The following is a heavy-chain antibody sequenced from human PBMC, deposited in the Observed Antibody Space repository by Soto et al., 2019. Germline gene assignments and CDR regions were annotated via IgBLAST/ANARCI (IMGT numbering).Heavy chain of an antibody. CDR3: ARSITMLRGVIRGDYYYGMEV. V-gene: IGHV1-69*13. CDR1: GGTFSSYA. Sequence: PVKVSCKASGGTFSSYAISWLRQAPGQGLEWMGGIIPIFGTANYAQKFQGRVTITADESTSTAYMELSSLRSEDTAVYYCARSITMLRGVIRGDYYYGMEVWGQGTTVPVSS. D-gene: IGHD3-10*01. CDR2: IIPIFGTA. J-gene: IGHJ6*02.